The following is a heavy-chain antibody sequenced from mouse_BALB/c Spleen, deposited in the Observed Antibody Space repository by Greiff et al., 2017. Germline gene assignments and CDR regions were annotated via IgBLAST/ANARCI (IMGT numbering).Heavy chain of an antibody. V-gene: IGHV5-6-2*01. CDR2: INSNGGST. CDR3: ARRYGSTDWYFDV. CDR1: GFTFSSYY. D-gene: IGHD1-1*01. Sequence: VESGGGLVKLGGSLKLSCAASGFTFSSYYMSWVRQTPEKRLELVAAINSNGGSTYYPDTVKGRFTISRDNAKNTLYLQMSSLKSEDTALYYCARRYGSTDWYFDVWGAGTTVTVSS. J-gene: IGHJ1*01.